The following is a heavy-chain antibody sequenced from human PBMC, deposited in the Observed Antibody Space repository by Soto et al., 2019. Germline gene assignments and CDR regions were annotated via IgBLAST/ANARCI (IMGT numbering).Heavy chain of an antibody. CDR2: IIPIFGTA. J-gene: IGHJ4*02. D-gene: IGHD1-26*01. CDR3: ARDGGRHSGGIDY. CDR1: GGTFSSYS. Sequence: QVQLVQSGAEVKKPGSSVKVSCKASGGTFSSYSINWVRQAHGQGLEWMGEIIPIFGTANYAQQFQGRVTITADESTSTAYMELSSLRSEDTAVYYCARDGGRHSGGIDYWGQGTLVTVSS. V-gene: IGHV1-69*01.